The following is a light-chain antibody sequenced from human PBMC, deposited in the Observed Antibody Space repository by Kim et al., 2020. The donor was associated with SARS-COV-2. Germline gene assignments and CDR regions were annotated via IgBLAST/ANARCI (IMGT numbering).Light chain of an antibody. V-gene: IGLV4-69*01. J-gene: IGLJ2*01. CDR2: VDSDGSH. CDR1: SEYKTYA. CDR3: LTWGPGIRV. Sequence: QAVVTQSPSASASLGTSVKLTCTLSSEYKTYAIAWHQQLPEKGPRYLMNVDSDGSHTRGDGIPDRFSGSSSGAERYLTISSLQPEDEADYYCLTWGPGIRVFGGGTQLTVL.